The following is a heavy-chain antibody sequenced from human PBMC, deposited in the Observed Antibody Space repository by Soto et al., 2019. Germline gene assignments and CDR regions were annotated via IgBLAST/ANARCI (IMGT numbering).Heavy chain of an antibody. CDR1: GGTVSSET. CDR3: ATLVPAPIKLFPRLGWFDP. D-gene: IGHD2-2*02. Sequence: SVKVSCKASGGTVSSETLTWLRQAPGQGLEWMGGIIPTTDTANYAQKFQGRVTITADESTSTVYMELSSLRSEDTAVYYCATLVPAPIKLFPRLGWFDPWGQGTLVTVSS. CDR2: IIPTTDTA. V-gene: IGHV1-69*13. J-gene: IGHJ5*02.